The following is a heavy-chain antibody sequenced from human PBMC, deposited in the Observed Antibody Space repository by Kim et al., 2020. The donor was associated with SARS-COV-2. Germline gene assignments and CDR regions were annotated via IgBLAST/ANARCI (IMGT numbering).Heavy chain of an antibody. V-gene: IGHV4-59*08. CDR1: DGSLNTYY. J-gene: IGHJ4*02. Sequence: SETLSLTCTVSDGSLNTYYWSWIRQPPRRGLEWIGYISSSGSTMYNPSLKSRVTISVDASNNQFSLRLSSVTAADAAIYYCARQYTDNYFVAYFDSWGQGALVTVSS. D-gene: IGHD1-1*01. CDR3: ARQYTDNYFVAYFDS. CDR2: ISSSGST.